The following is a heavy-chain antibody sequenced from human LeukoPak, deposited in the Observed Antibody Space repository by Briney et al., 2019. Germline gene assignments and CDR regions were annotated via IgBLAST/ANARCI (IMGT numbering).Heavy chain of an antibody. CDR1: GFTFSSYW. CDR3: ARDSSSSGLDY. J-gene: IGHJ4*02. Sequence: GGSLRLSCAASGFTFSSYWMSWVRQAPGKGLEWVANINQDGTEKYYVDSVKGRFTISRDNAKNSLYLQMNSLRAEDTAVYYCARDSSSSGLDYWGQGTLVTVSS. CDR2: INQDGTEK. V-gene: IGHV3-7*01. D-gene: IGHD6-6*01.